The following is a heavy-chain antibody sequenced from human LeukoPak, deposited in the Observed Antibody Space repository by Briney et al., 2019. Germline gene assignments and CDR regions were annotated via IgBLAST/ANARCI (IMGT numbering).Heavy chain of an antibody. Sequence: QTGGSLRLSCAASGFVFSNYLISLVRQAPGKLLEFVSNIQQGGSKKYYMDSLKGRFTVCRDNSKKSLYMQMNSLRTEDTAVYFCARGHELTHDDILTGLYHVNWFDAWGQGTLVTVSS. J-gene: IGHJ5*02. CDR3: ARGHELTHDDILTGLYHVNWFDA. CDR1: GFVFSNYL. V-gene: IGHV3-7*01. D-gene: IGHD3-9*01. CDR2: IQQGGSKK.